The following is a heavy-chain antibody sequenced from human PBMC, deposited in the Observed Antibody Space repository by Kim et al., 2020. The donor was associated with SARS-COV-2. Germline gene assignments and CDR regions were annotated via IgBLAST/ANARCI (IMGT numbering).Heavy chain of an antibody. V-gene: IGHV6-1*01. D-gene: IGHD3-10*01. Sequence: SQTLSLTCAISGDSVSGSSAAWNWIRQSPSRGLEWLGRTYYRSKRYTDYAVSVKSRITINPDTSKNQFSLQLNSVTPEDTAVYYCARAVLRGNSDYYYYGMDVCAQGTTVTVSS. CDR2: TYYRSKRYT. J-gene: IGHJ6*02. CDR3: ARAVLRGNSDYYYYGMDV. CDR1: GDSVSGSSAA.